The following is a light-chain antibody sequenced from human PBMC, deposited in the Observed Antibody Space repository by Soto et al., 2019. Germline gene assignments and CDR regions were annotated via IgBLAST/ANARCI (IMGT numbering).Light chain of an antibody. CDR1: QSLLLSNGYNY. V-gene: IGKV2-28*01. Sequence: DIVLTQSPLSLPVTPGESASISCRSSQSLLLSNGYNYLDWYLQKPGQSPQLLIYLGSNRASGVPDRFSGSGSGTDFTLKISRMEAEDVGVYYCMQGVQTPPTFGQGTKVEIK. J-gene: IGKJ1*01. CDR3: MQGVQTPPT. CDR2: LGS.